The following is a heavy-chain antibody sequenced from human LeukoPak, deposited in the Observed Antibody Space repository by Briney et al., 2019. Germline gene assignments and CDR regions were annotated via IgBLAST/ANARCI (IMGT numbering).Heavy chain of an antibody. CDR3: ARVDDLDAFDM. V-gene: IGHV3-30*04. CDR2: ISDDGSSK. Sequence: GGSLRLSCVASGFTFSNHAMHWVRQGPGKGLEWVAVISDDGSSKFYADSVKGRFTISRDNSKNTLFLQINSLRPEDTAVYYCARVDDLDAFDMWGQGILVTVSS. CDR1: GFTFSNHA. D-gene: IGHD2-2*03. J-gene: IGHJ3*02.